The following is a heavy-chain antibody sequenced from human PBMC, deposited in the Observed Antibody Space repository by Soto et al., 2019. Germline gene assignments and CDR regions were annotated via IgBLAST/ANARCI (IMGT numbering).Heavy chain of an antibody. D-gene: IGHD1-1*01. CDR2: IYPGDSDT. CDR3: ARHSTSATKDY. V-gene: IGHV5-51*01. CDR1: GYSFTTYW. Sequence: LGESLKISCKGSGYSFTTYWIAWVRQMPGKGLEWVGIIYPGDSDTRYSPSFEGHVTISVDKSISTAFLQWNSLKASDNAIYYCARHSTSATKDYWGQGTLVTVSS. J-gene: IGHJ4*01.